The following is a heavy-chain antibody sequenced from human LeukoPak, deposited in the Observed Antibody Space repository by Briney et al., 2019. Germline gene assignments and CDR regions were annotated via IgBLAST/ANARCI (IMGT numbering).Heavy chain of an antibody. CDR2: ISYDGSNK. CDR1: GFTFSSYG. D-gene: IGHD3-10*01. CDR3: AKGNPRGYYGSGSYPHY. Sequence: GRSLRLSCAASGFTFSSYGMHWVRRAPGKGLEWVAVISYDGSNKYYADSVKGRFTISRDNSKNTLYLQMNSLRAEDTAVYYCAKGNPRGYYGSGSYPHYWGQGTLVTVSS. V-gene: IGHV3-30*18. J-gene: IGHJ4*02.